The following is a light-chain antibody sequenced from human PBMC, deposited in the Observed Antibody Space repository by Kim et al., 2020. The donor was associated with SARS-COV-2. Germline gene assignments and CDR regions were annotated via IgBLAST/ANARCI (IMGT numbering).Light chain of an antibody. J-gene: IGKJ1*01. CDR2: KAS. Sequence: DIQMTQSPSTLSASVGDRVTITCRASQSISNWLAWYQQKPGKAPKLLIYKASSLESGVPSRFSGSGSGTEFTLTISSLQPDDFATYYCQQYESYSRTFGQGTKVDLK. CDR3: QQYESYSRT. V-gene: IGKV1-5*03. CDR1: QSISNW.